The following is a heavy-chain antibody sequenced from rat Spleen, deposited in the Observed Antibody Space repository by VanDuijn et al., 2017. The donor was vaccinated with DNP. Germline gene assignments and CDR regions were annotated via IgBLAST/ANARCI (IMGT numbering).Heavy chain of an antibody. J-gene: IGHJ3*01. D-gene: IGHD1-2*01. CDR3: ATSTGAY. CDR1: GYTFTTYY. V-gene: IGHV1-43*01. Sequence: QIQLQQSGAELAKPGSSVMISCRASGYTFTTYYIGWIKQTTRQGLEFIGYINMGSGGTNYNEKFKGKATLTVGKSSSTAFMQLSSLTPDDSAVYYCATSTGAYWGQGILVTVSS. CDR2: INMGSGGT.